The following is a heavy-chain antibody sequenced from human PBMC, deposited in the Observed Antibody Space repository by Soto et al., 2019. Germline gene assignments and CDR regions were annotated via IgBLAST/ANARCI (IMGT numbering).Heavy chain of an antibody. V-gene: IGHV4-39*07. CDR1: GGSISSSSYY. Sequence: SETLSLTCTVSGGSISSSSYYWGWIRQPPGKGLEWIGSIYYSGSTYYNPSLKSRVTISVDTSKNQFSLKLSSVTAADTAVYYCARVMGTIFGVVIPPGWFDPWGQGTLVTVSS. CDR3: ARVMGTIFGVVIPPGWFDP. D-gene: IGHD3-3*01. J-gene: IGHJ5*02. CDR2: IYYSGST.